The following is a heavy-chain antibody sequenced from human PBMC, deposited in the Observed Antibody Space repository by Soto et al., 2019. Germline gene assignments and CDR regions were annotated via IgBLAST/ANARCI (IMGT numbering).Heavy chain of an antibody. Sequence: SETLSLTCTVSCGSISSYYWSWIRQPPGKGLEWIGYIYYSGSTNYNPSLKSRVTISVDTSKNQFSLKLSSVTDADTAVYYCARNPGYYDILTGYTTYYFDFWGQGILVTVSS. J-gene: IGHJ4*02. CDR1: CGSISSYY. CDR2: IYYSGST. V-gene: IGHV4-59*01. CDR3: ARNPGYYDILTGYTTYYFDF. D-gene: IGHD3-9*01.